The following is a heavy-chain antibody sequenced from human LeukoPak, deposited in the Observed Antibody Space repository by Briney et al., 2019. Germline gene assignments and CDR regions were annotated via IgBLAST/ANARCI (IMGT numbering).Heavy chain of an antibody. V-gene: IGHV3-74*01. J-gene: IGHJ4*02. D-gene: IGHD2-15*01. CDR3: ARVGGRLYYFDY. CDR1: GFTFSDYY. Sequence: GGSLRLSCAASGFTFSDYYMHWVRQAPGKGLLWISHINGDGSRTGYADSVKGRFTISRDNAKNTLYLQMNSLRAEDTAVYYCARVGGRLYYFDYWGQGTLVTVSS. CDR2: INGDGSRT.